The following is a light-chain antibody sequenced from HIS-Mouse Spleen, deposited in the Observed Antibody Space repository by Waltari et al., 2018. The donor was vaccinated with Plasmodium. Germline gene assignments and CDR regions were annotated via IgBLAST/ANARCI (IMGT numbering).Light chain of an antibody. CDR2: EGS. CDR3: CSYAGSSTFVV. J-gene: IGLJ2*01. Sequence: QSALTQPASVSGSPGQSITISCPGTSSDVGSYNLVSWYQQHPGKAPKLMIYEGSKLPSGFPNRVSGSKSGNTASLTISGLQAEDEADYYCCSYAGSSTFVVFGGGTKLTVL. CDR1: SSDVGSYNL. V-gene: IGLV2-23*03.